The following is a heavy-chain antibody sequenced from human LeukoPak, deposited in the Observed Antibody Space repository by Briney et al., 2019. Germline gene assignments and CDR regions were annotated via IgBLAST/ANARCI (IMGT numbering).Heavy chain of an antibody. Sequence: SETLSLTCTVSGGSISSGSYHWSWIRQPAGKALEWIGRIYPSGSTNYDPSLKSRVTISVDTSKNQFSLKLSSVTAADTAVYYCARLRLRSVVRGVLGTNWFDPWGQGTLVTVSS. V-gene: IGHV4-61*02. CDR3: ARLRLRSVVRGVLGTNWFDP. J-gene: IGHJ5*02. CDR1: GGSISSGSYH. CDR2: IYPSGST. D-gene: IGHD3-10*01.